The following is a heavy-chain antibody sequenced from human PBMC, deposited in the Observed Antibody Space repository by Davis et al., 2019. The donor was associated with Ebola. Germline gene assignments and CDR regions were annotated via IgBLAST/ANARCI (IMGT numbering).Heavy chain of an antibody. CDR2: INAGNGNT. CDR1: GYTFTSYA. D-gene: IGHD2-21*01. Sequence: ASVKVSCKASGYTFTSYAMHWVRQAPGQRLEWMGWINAGNGNTKYSQQFQGRVTITRDTSASTAYMELSSLRSEDTAVYYCARSNRHIVVVLLMDVWGQGTTVTVSS. J-gene: IGHJ6*02. CDR3: ARSNRHIVVVLLMDV. V-gene: IGHV1-3*01.